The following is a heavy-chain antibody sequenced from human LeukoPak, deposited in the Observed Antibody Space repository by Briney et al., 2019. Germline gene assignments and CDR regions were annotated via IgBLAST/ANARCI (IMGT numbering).Heavy chain of an antibody. J-gene: IGHJ5*02. CDR2: INPSGGST. Sequence: GASVKVSCKASGYTFTGYYMHWVRQAPGQGLEWMGIINPSGGSTSYAQRLQGRVTMTRDTSTSTVYMELSSLRSDDTAVYYCARPGYSSGWYDLWGQGTLVTVSS. CDR1: GYTFTGYY. CDR3: ARPGYSSGWYDL. V-gene: IGHV1-46*04. D-gene: IGHD6-19*01.